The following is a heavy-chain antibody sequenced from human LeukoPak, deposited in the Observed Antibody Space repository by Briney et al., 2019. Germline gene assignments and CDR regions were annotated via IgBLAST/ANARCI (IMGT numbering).Heavy chain of an antibody. V-gene: IGHV3-30-3*01. CDR2: ISYDGSNK. Sequence: GGSLRPSCAASGFTFSSYAMHWVRQAPGKGLEWVAVISYDGSNKYYADSVKGRFTISRDNSKNTLYLQMNSLRAEDTAVYYCARGGSHDDYGDYLTFDYWGQGTLVTVSS. CDR3: ARGGSHDDYGDYLTFDY. D-gene: IGHD4-17*01. J-gene: IGHJ4*02. CDR1: GFTFSSYA.